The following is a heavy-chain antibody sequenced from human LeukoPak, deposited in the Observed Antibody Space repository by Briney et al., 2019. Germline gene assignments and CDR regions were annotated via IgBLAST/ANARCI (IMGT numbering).Heavy chain of an antibody. CDR3: ARAQMTTVTTFALVSYYYYYMDV. V-gene: IGHV1-18*01. J-gene: IGHJ6*03. CDR1: GYTFTSYG. CDR2: ISAYNGNT. D-gene: IGHD4-11*01. Sequence: ASVKVSCKASGYTFTSYGISWVRPAPGQGLEWMGWISAYNGNTNYAQKLQGRVTMTTDTSTSTAYMELRSLRSDDTAVYYCARAQMTTVTTFALVSYYYYYMDVWGKGTTVTVSS.